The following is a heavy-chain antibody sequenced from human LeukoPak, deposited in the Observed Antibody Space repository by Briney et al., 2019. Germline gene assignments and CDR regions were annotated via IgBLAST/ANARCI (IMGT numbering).Heavy chain of an antibody. J-gene: IGHJ6*03. Sequence: PSETLSLTCAVYGGSFSGYYWSWIRQPPGKGLEWIGEINHSGSTNYNPSLKSRVTISVDTSKNQFSLKLSSVTAADTAVYYCARDGDYGDYYYYMDVWGKGTTVTVSS. CDR3: ARDGDYGDYYYYMDV. V-gene: IGHV4-34*01. D-gene: IGHD4-17*01. CDR1: GGSFSGYY. CDR2: INHSGST.